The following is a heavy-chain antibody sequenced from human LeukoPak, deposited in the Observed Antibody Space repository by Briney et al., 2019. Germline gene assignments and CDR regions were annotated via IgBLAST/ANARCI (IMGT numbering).Heavy chain of an antibody. J-gene: IGHJ6*02. CDR1: GFTFSDHG. CDR3: ARVLEFLAAAGTFYYYYGMDV. D-gene: IGHD6-13*01. Sequence: GGSLRLSCVASGFTFSDHGFHWVRQAPGKGLEWVAVIWYDGSNKNYADSVKGRFTISRDNSKNTLYLQMNSLRAEDTAVYYCARVLEFLAAAGTFYYYYGMDVWGQGTTVTVSS. V-gene: IGHV3-33*01. CDR2: IWYDGSNK.